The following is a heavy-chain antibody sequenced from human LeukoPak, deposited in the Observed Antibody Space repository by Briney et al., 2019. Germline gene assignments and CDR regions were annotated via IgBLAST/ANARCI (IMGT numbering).Heavy chain of an antibody. J-gene: IGHJ6*03. V-gene: IGHV3-21*04. D-gene: IGHD1-14*01. Sequence: KAGGSLRLSCAASGFTFSSYSMNWVRQAPGKGLEWVSSISSSSSYIYYADSVKGRFTISRDNAKNSLYLQMNSLRAEDTAVYYCAKFNRMVYYYYMDVWGKGTTVTISS. CDR3: AKFNRMVYYYYMDV. CDR2: ISSSSSYI. CDR1: GFTFSSYS.